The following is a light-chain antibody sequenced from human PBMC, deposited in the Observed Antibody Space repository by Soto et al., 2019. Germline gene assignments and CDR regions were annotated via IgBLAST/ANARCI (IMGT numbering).Light chain of an antibody. CDR2: DVS. V-gene: IGLV2-14*01. J-gene: IGLJ1*01. CDR3: SSYTTSSTYV. Sequence: QSVLTQPASVSGSPGQSITISCTGTSSDVGGYNYVSWYQQHPGKAHKLMISDVSNRPSGVYNRFSGSKSGNTASLTISWLQTEDEADYYCSSYTTSSTYVFGTGTKVTVL. CDR1: SSDVGGYNY.